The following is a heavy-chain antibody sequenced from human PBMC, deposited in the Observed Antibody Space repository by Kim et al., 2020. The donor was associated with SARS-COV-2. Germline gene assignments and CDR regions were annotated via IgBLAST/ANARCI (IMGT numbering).Heavy chain of an antibody. CDR3: AKDRGLGEFRFGI. Sequence: YAESVKGRFTISRDNAKNTLYRRMNSLRAEETAVYYCAKDRGLGEFRFGIWGQGTMVTVSS. J-gene: IGHJ3*02. D-gene: IGHD3-16*01. V-gene: IGHV3-30*02.